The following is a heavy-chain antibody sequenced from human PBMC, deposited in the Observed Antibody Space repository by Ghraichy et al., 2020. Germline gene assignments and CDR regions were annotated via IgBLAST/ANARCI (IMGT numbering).Heavy chain of an antibody. Sequence: GGSLRLSCAASGFTFSRYGMHWVRQAPGKGLEWVAVTSYDGSNKIYADSVKGRLTISRDNSKNMLYLQMNSLRAKDTAVYYCAKERDSSGYYSFRGDYYGMDVWGQGTTVTVSS. D-gene: IGHD3-22*01. J-gene: IGHJ6*02. V-gene: IGHV3-30*18. CDR1: GFTFSRYG. CDR3: AKERDSSGYYSFRGDYYGMDV. CDR2: TSYDGSNK.